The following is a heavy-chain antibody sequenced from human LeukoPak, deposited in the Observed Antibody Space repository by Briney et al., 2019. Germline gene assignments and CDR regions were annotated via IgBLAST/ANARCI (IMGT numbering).Heavy chain of an antibody. D-gene: IGHD1-26*01. CDR3: AKDGGTQFDH. V-gene: IGHV3-48*01. J-gene: IGHJ4*02. CDR1: GFTFSSYN. Sequence: GGSLRLSCAASGFTFSSYNMNWVRQAPGKGLEWVSYISSSGTTISYAQSVKGRFTITRDNAQNSLTLHMNTLRADDTAVYYCAKDGGTQFDHWGQGTLVTVSS. CDR2: ISSSGTTI.